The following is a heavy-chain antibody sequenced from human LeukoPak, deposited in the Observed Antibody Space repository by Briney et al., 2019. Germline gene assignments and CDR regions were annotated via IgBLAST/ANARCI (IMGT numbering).Heavy chain of an antibody. D-gene: IGHD3-10*01. CDR2: IYYSGST. V-gene: IGHV4-39*07. Sequence: SETLSLTCTVSGGSISSSSYYWGWIRQPPGKGLEWIGSIYYSGSTNYNPSLKSRVTISVDTSKNQFSLKLSSVTAADTAVYYCARERFYGSGSRSLDYWGQGTLVTVSS. CDR1: GGSISSSSYY. J-gene: IGHJ4*02. CDR3: ARERFYGSGSRSLDY.